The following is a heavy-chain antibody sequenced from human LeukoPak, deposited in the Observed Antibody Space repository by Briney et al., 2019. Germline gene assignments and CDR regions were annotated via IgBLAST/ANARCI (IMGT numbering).Heavy chain of an antibody. CDR1: GGSFSGYY. CDR2: INHSGST. Sequence: TPSETLSLTCAVYGGSFSGYYWSWIRQPPGKGLEWIGEINHSGSTNYNPSLKSRVTISVDTSKNQFSLKLSSVTAADTAVYYCARRGYSYGRGAFDIWGQGTIVTVSS. J-gene: IGHJ3*02. D-gene: IGHD5-18*01. CDR3: ARRGYSYGRGAFDI. V-gene: IGHV4-34*01.